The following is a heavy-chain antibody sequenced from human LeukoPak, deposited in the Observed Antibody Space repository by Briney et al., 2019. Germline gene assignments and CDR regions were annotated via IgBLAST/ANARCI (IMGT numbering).Heavy chain of an antibody. CDR3: AKDVTVTTVVSGAFDI. Sequence: PGGSLRLSCAASGFTFSSYAMSWVRQAPGKGLERVSAISGSGGSTYYADSVKGRFTISRDNSKNTLSLQMNSLRAEDTAVYYCAKDVTVTTVVSGAFDIWGQGTMVTVSS. J-gene: IGHJ3*02. D-gene: IGHD4-23*01. CDR2: ISGSGGST. CDR1: GFTFSSYA. V-gene: IGHV3-23*01.